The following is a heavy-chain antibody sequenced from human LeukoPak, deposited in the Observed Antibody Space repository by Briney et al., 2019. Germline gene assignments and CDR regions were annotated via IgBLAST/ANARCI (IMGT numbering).Heavy chain of an antibody. CDR2: ISANNGHT. Sequence: ASVTVSCKASGYTFTSYGISWVRQAPEQGLEWMGWISANNGHTNYAQKLQGRVTMTTDTSTSTAYMELRSLRSDDTAVYYCASSSYSGYEADYWGQGTLVTVSS. CDR1: GYTFTSYG. J-gene: IGHJ4*02. CDR3: ASSSYSGYEADY. D-gene: IGHD5-12*01. V-gene: IGHV1-18*01.